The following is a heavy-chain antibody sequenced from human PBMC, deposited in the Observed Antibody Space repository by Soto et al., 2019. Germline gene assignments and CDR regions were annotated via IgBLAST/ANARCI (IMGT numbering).Heavy chain of an antibody. CDR1: GFAFTSHA. D-gene: IGHD7-27*01. Sequence: QVRLVESGGGVAQPGKSLRLSCAASGFAFTSHALHWVRQAPGKGLEWVALISNDGGKKQYAESVEGRFTVSRDSSRNTLYLQLNSLRPDDTAVYFCARDAGNTGGFSFFDFWGQGKLVTVSS. J-gene: IGHJ4*02. CDR2: ISNDGGKK. CDR3: ARDAGNTGGFSFFDF. V-gene: IGHV3-30-3*01.